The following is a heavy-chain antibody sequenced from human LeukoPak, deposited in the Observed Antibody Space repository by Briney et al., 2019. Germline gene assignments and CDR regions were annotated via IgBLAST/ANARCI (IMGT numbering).Heavy chain of an antibody. J-gene: IGHJ3*02. V-gene: IGHV4-34*01. CDR3: AREILKAKYYDFWSGYRDAFDI. Sequence: SETLSLTCAVYGGSSSGYYWSWIRQPPGKGLEWIGEINHSGSTNYNPSLKSRVTISVDTSKNQFSLKLSSVTAADTAVYYCAREILKAKYYDFWSGYRDAFDIWGQGTMVTVSS. CDR2: INHSGST. D-gene: IGHD3-3*01. CDR1: GGSSSGYY.